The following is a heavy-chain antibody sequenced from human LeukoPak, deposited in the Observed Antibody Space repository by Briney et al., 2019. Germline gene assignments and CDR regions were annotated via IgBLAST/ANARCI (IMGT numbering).Heavy chain of an antibody. Sequence: GGSLRLSCAASGFTFSSYAMHWVRQAPGKGLEWVAVISYDGSNKYYADSVKGRFTISRDNSKNTLYLQMNSLRAEDTAVYYCAKAWSEMATITILDYWGQGTLVTVSS. CDR3: AKAWSEMATITILDY. D-gene: IGHD5-24*01. J-gene: IGHJ4*02. CDR1: GFTFSSYA. CDR2: ISYDGSNK. V-gene: IGHV3-30*04.